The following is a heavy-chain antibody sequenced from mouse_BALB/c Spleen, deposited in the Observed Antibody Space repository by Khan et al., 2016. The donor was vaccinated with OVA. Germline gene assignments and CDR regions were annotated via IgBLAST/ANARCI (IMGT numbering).Heavy chain of an antibody. J-gene: IGHJ2*01. D-gene: IGHD2-10*01. V-gene: IGHV1-9*01. Sequence: QVQLQQSGAELMKPEASVKISCKATGYAFRSYWIAWVKQRTGHGLEWVGEILPGTGNTKYNAKFGGQATFTADTSSNTAYLQLNSLTSEDSAVYCFARPYYADYWGPGTTRTVAS. CDR2: ILPGTGNT. CDR1: GYAFRSYW. CDR3: ARPYYADY.